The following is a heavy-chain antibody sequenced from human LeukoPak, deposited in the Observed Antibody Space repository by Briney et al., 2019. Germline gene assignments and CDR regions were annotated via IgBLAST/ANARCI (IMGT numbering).Heavy chain of an antibody. J-gene: IGHJ3*02. Sequence: GGSLRLSCGASGFTFTTHWIHWVRQAPGKGLVWVSRISGDGRSTSYADSVKGRFTISSDNAKNTMYLQMNSLRAEDTAVYYCARDTLFCSGGYCYHDIWGQGTMVTVSS. CDR2: ISGDGRST. V-gene: IGHV3-74*01. CDR3: ARDTLFCSGGYCYHDI. D-gene: IGHD2-15*01. CDR1: GFTFTTHW.